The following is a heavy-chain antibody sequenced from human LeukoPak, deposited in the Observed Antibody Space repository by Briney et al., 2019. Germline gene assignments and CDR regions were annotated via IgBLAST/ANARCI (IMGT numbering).Heavy chain of an antibody. Sequence: GASVKVSCKASGYTFTSYGISWVRQAPGQGLEWMGGIIPIFGTANYAQKFQGRVTITADESTSTAYMELSSLRSEDTAVYYCARAFRGYPGAHFDYWGQGTLVTVSS. CDR2: IIPIFGTA. CDR3: ARAFRGYPGAHFDY. J-gene: IGHJ4*02. V-gene: IGHV1-69*13. D-gene: IGHD5-12*01. CDR1: GYTFTSYG.